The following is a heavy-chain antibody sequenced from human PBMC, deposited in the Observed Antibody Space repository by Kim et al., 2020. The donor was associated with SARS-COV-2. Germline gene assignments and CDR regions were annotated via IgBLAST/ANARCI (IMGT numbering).Heavy chain of an antibody. V-gene: IGHV3-53*01. CDR3: ARDPSGWYKFDY. D-gene: IGHD6-19*01. CDR1: GFTVSSNY. Sequence: GGSLRLSCAASGFTVSSNYMSWVRQAPGKGLEWVSVIYSGGSTYYADSVKGRFTISRDNSKNTLYLQMNSLRAEDTAVYYCARDPSGWYKFDYWGQGTLVTVSS. J-gene: IGHJ4*02. CDR2: IYSGGST.